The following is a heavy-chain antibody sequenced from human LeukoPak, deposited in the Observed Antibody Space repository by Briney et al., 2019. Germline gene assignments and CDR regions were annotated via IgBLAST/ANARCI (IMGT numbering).Heavy chain of an antibody. CDR1: GYTFTSYD. J-gene: IGHJ4*02. CDR3: ARSVIRGGLIDY. CDR2: MNPNSGNT. V-gene: IGHV1-8*01. D-gene: IGHD2-21*01. Sequence: ASVKVSCKASGYTFTSYDINWVRQATGQGLEWMGWMNPNSGNTGYAQKLQGRVTMTRNTSISTAYMELSSLRSEDTAVYYCARSVIRGGLIDYWGQGTLVTVSS.